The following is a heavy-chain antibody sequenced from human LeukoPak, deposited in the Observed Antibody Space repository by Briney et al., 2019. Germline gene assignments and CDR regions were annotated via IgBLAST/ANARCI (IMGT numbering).Heavy chain of an antibody. CDR1: GYTFTGYY. D-gene: IGHD5-24*01. CDR3: ARGRNIEMTTMSGGSDY. V-gene: IGHV1-2*02. Sequence: ASVKVSCKASGYTFTGYYMQWVRQAPGQGLEWMGWLNPNSGDTNYAQKFQGRVSMTRDSSISTAYMALSDLRSDDTAVYSCARGRNIEMTTMSGGSDYWGQGTLVTVSS. J-gene: IGHJ4*02. CDR2: LNPNSGDT.